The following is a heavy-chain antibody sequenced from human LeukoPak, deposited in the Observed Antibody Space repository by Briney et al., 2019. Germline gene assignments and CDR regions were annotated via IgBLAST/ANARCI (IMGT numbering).Heavy chain of an antibody. CDR3: ARGSPITMITDGGAFDI. CDR1: GGSISSYY. D-gene: IGHD3-22*01. J-gene: IGHJ3*02. Sequence: SETLSLTCTVSGGSISSYYWSWIRQPPGKGLEWIGYIYYSGSTNYNPSLKSRVTISVDTSKNQFSLKLSSVTAADTAVYYCARGSPITMITDGGAFDIWGQGTMVTVSS. CDR2: IYYSGST. V-gene: IGHV4-59*01.